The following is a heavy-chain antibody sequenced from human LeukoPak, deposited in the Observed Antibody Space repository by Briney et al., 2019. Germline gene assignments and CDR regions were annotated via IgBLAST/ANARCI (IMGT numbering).Heavy chain of an antibody. CDR1: GFTFSSYA. J-gene: IGHJ3*02. CDR3: AKEGPMITFGGVIVGVPPTAFDI. V-gene: IGHV3-23*01. CDR2: ISGSGGST. Sequence: GGSLRLSCAASGFTFSSYAMSWVRQAPGKGLEWVSAISGSGGSTYYADSVKGRFTISRDNSKNTLYLQMNSLRAEDTAVYYCAKEGPMITFGGVIVGVPPTAFDIWGQGTMVTVSS. D-gene: IGHD3-16*02.